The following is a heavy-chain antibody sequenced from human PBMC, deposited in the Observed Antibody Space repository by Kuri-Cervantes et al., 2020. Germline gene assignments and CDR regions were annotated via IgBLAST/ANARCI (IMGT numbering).Heavy chain of an antibody. CDR1: GFTLSRNW. D-gene: IGHD6-19*01. CDR3: AREIAVAGTLFDFLDY. CDR2: INSDGSST. Sequence: GESLKISCLASGFTLSRNWMHWVRQAPGKGLVWVSRINSDGSSTSYADSVKGRFTISRDNSKNTLYLQMNSLRAEDTAVYYCAREIAVAGTLFDFLDYWGQGTLVTVSS. V-gene: IGHV3-74*01. J-gene: IGHJ4*02.